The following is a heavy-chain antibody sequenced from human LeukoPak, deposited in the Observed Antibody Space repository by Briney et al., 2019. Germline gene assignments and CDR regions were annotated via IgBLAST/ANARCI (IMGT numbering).Heavy chain of an antibody. V-gene: IGHV3-48*03. CDR1: GFTFSSYE. CDR2: ISSSGSTI. Sequence: GGSLRLSCAASGFTFSSYEMNWVRQAPGKGLEWVSYISSSGSTIYYADSVKGRFTISRDNAKNSLYLQMNSLRAEDTAVYYCARGIGGYDILTGSLCYWGQGTLVTVFS. J-gene: IGHJ4*02. CDR3: ARGIGGYDILTGSLCY. D-gene: IGHD3-9*01.